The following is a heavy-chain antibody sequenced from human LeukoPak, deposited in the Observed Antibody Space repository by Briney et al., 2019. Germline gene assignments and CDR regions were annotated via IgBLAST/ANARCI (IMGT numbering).Heavy chain of an antibody. CDR1: GYTFTSYY. Sequence: VSVKVSCKASGYTFTSYYMHWVRQAPGQGLEWMGIINPSGGSTSYAQKFQGRVTMTRDTSTSTVYMELSSLRSEDTAVYYCATRQRSGSYYTAFDIWGQGTMVTVSS. CDR2: INPSGGST. D-gene: IGHD1-26*01. CDR3: ATRQRSGSYYTAFDI. J-gene: IGHJ3*02. V-gene: IGHV1-46*03.